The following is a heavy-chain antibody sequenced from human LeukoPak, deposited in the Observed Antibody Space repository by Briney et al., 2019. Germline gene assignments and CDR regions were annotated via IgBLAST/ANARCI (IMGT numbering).Heavy chain of an antibody. D-gene: IGHD3-10*01. V-gene: IGHV1-18*01. CDR3: ARSPGRYGSGSYDDY. Sequence: GASVKVSCKASGGTFSSYAISWVRQAPGQGLEWMGWISAYNGNTNYAQKLQGRVTMTTDTSTSTAYMELRSLRSDDTAVYYCARSPGRYGSGSYDDYWGQGTLVTVSS. J-gene: IGHJ4*02. CDR2: ISAYNGNT. CDR1: GGTFSSYA.